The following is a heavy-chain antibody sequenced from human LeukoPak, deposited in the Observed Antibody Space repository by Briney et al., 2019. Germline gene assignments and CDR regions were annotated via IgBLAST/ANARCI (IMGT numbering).Heavy chain of an antibody. CDR3: ARVSGYCSSTSCWGGWFDP. D-gene: IGHD2-2*01. V-gene: IGHV3-30*03. CDR2: ISYDGSNK. Sequence: PGGSLRLSCAASGFTFSSYGMHWVRQAPGKGLEWVAVISYDGSNKYYADSVKGRFTISIDNSKNTLYLQMNSLRAEDTAVYYCARVSGYCSSTSCWGGWFDPWGQGTLVTVSS. J-gene: IGHJ5*02. CDR1: GFTFSSYG.